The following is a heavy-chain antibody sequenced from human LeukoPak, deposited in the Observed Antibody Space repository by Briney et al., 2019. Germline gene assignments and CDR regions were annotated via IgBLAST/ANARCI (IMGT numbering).Heavy chain of an antibody. V-gene: IGHV3-9*01. Sequence: GGSLRLSCAASGFTFDDYAMHWVRQAPGKGLEWVSHISWNSGSITYADSVKGRFTISRDNAKNSLYLQMNSLRAEDTALYYCARDGFDYWGQGTLVTVSS. CDR2: ISWNSGSI. J-gene: IGHJ4*02. CDR3: ARDGFDY. CDR1: GFTFDDYA.